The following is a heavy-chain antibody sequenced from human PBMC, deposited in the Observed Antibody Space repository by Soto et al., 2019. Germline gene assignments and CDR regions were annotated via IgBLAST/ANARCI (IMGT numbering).Heavy chain of an antibody. V-gene: IGHV3-30-3*01. J-gene: IGHJ4*02. Sequence: PGGSLRLSCAASGFTFSSYAMHWVRQAPGRGLEWVAVISYDGSNKYYADSVKGRFTISRDNSKNTLYLQMNSLRAEDTAVYYCARDPADSSGYSFDYWGQGTLVTVSS. D-gene: IGHD3-22*01. CDR1: GFTFSSYA. CDR3: ARDPADSSGYSFDY. CDR2: ISYDGSNK.